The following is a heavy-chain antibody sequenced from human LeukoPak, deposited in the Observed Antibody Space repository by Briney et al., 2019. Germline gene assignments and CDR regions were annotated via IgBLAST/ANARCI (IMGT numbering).Heavy chain of an antibody. CDR2: IRDDGSNK. CDR1: GFTFSTSG. V-gene: IGHV3-30*02. Sequence: GGSLRLSCAASGFTFSTSGIHWVRQAPGKGLEWVAFIRDDGSNKYYADSVKGRFTISRDNSKNTLYLQMNSLRAEDTAVYYCAKERGWNDGYCHYYYMDVWGKGTTVTVSS. D-gene: IGHD1-1*01. CDR3: AKERGWNDGYCHYYYMDV. J-gene: IGHJ6*03.